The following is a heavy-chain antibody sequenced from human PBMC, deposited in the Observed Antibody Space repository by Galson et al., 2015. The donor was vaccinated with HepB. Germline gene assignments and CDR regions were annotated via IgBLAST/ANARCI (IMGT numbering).Heavy chain of an antibody. Sequence: ETLSLTCTVSGGSISSYYWSWIRQPPGKGLEWIGYFYYSGNTNYNPSLKSRVTISVDTSKNQFSLKLSSVTAADTAVYYCARAMTTVKTYIWYFDLWGRGTLVTVSS. CDR3: ARAMTTVKTYIWYFDL. D-gene: IGHD4-17*01. V-gene: IGHV4-59*01. J-gene: IGHJ2*01. CDR2: FYYSGNT. CDR1: GGSISSYY.